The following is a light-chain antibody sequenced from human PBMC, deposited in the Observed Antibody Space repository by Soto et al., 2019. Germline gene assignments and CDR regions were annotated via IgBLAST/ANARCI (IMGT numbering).Light chain of an antibody. V-gene: IGKV3-20*01. CDR3: QQYGSSRTWT. CDR1: QIVSSN. J-gene: IGKJ1*01. CDR2: DAS. Sequence: IVMTHSPATLSVSPLERATLSFMASQIVSSNLAWYQQKPGQAPRLLIYDASTRATGIPDRFSGSGSGTDFTLTISRLEPEDFAVYYCQQYGSSRTWTFGQGTKVDIK.